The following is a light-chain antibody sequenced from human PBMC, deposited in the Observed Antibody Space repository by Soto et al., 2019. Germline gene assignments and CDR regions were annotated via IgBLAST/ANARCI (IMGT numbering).Light chain of an antibody. CDR3: SSYTSGSTWV. CDR1: SSDVGGYNY. CDR2: EVS. J-gene: IGLJ3*02. Sequence: QSVLTQPASVSGSPGQSITISCTGTSSDVGGYNYVSWYQQHPGKAPKLMIYEVSNRPSGVSNRFSGSKSGNTASLTISGLQAEDEADYYCSSYTSGSTWVFGGRTKVTVL. V-gene: IGLV2-14*01.